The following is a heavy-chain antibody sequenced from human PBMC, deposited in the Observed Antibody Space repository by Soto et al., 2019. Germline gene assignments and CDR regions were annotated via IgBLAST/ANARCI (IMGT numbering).Heavy chain of an antibody. Sequence: KPSETLSLTCTVSGGSIRGYYWSWIRQPPGKGLEWIGHIYYSGTTNYNPSLKSRITMSVDTSKNQFSLKLSSVTAADTAVYYCARAVETGGNWFDPWGQGTLVTVSS. CDR1: GGSIRGYY. D-gene: IGHD1-1*01. CDR3: ARAVETGGNWFDP. J-gene: IGHJ5*02. V-gene: IGHV4-59*01. CDR2: IYYSGTT.